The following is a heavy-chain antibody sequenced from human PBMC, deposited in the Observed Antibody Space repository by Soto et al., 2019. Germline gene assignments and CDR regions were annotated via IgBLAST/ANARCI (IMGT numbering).Heavy chain of an antibody. V-gene: IGHV4-34*01. J-gene: IGHJ6*03. Sequence: SETLSLTCAVYGGSFSGYYWSWIRQPPGKGLEWIGEINHSGSTNYNPSLKSRVTISVDTSKNQFSLKLSSVTAADTAVYYCARPGHYYYYYMDVWGKGSKVTVSS. CDR1: GGSFSGYY. CDR2: INHSGST. CDR3: ARPGHYYYYYMDV.